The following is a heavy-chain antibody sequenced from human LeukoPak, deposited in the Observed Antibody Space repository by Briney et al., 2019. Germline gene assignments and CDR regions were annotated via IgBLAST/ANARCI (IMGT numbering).Heavy chain of an antibody. D-gene: IGHD4-23*01. CDR3: ARDWRWSDY. V-gene: IGHV7-4-1*02. J-gene: IGHJ4*02. CDR1: GYIFSNYP. Sequence: ASVKVSCKASGYIFSNYPMNWVRQAPGQGLEWMGWINTNTGNPTYAQGFSGRFVFSLDTSVTTAFLQISSLKAEDTAVYYCARDWRWSDYWGQGTLVTVSS. CDR2: INTNTGNP.